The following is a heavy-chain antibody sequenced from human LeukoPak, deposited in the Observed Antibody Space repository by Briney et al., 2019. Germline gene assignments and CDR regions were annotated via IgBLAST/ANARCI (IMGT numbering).Heavy chain of an antibody. D-gene: IGHD2-15*01. Sequence: PGESLKISCKGSGYSFTSYWIGWVRQMPGKGLEWMGIIYPGDSDTRYCPSFQGQVTISADKSISTAYLQWSSLKASDTAMYYCARYPLDIVVVVAAPDYWGQGTLVTVSS. J-gene: IGHJ4*02. CDR1: GYSFTSYW. CDR3: ARYPLDIVVVVAAPDY. V-gene: IGHV5-51*01. CDR2: IYPGDSDT.